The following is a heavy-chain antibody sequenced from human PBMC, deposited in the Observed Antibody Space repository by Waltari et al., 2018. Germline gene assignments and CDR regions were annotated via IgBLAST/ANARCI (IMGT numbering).Heavy chain of an antibody. D-gene: IGHD2-8*02. Sequence: QVQLVESGGGVVQPGRSLRLSCAASGFTFSDYSKHGVRQAPGKGLEWMEVISYDGRDKYNADSVKGRFTISRDNSKNTLYLQMNSLRAEDTAVYYCARDQGWWQVGEYWGQGTLVTVSS. CDR3: ARDQGWWQVGEY. J-gene: IGHJ4*02. V-gene: IGHV3-30*04. CDR2: ISYDGRDK. CDR1: GFTFSDYS.